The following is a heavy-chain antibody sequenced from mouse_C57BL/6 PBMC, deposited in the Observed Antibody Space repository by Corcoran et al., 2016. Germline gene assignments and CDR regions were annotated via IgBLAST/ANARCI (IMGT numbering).Heavy chain of an antibody. CDR2: IAVKSDNYGA. Sequence: QVQLVETWGGLVRTGNSLKLSCVTSGFTFSSYRMHWLSQPPGKRLEWMAVIAVKSDNYGANYAESVKGRFAISRDDSKSSVYLEMNRLREEDTATYFCSRGNSAGFPYWGQGTLVTVSA. CDR3: SRGNSAGFPY. J-gene: IGHJ3*01. D-gene: IGHD2-1*01. V-gene: IGHV13-2*01. CDR1: GFTFSSYR.